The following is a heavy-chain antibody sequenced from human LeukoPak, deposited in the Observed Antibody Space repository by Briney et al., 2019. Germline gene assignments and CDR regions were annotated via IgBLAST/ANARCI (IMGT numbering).Heavy chain of an antibody. CDR2: ISSSSSYM. V-gene: IGHV3-21*01. CDR3: ASAGLVYSSGWYLETPFDY. CDR1: GFTLSSYV. Sequence: AGGSLRLSCAASGFTLSSYVMHWVRQAPGKGLEWVSSISSSSSYMYYADSVKGRFTISRDNAKNSLYLQMNSLRAEDTAVYYCASAGLVYSSGWYLETPFDYWGQGTLVTVSS. D-gene: IGHD6-13*01. J-gene: IGHJ4*02.